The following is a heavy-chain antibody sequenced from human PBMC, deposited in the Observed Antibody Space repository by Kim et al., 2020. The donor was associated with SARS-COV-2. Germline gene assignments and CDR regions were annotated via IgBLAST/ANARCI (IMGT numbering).Heavy chain of an antibody. Sequence: GTTEYAASVKGRFTISRYDSKSIVYLQMNSLKTEDTAVYYCARGRWELPHWGQGTLVTVSS. D-gene: IGHD1-26*01. CDR3: ARGRWELPH. CDR2: GTT. J-gene: IGHJ4*02. V-gene: IGHV3-49*02.